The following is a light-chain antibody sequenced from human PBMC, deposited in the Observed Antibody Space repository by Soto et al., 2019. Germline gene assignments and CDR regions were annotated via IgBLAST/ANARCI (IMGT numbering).Light chain of an antibody. CDR3: QQNLGVHT. V-gene: IGKV3-20*01. J-gene: IGKJ1*01. Sequence: EIVLTQSPGTLSLSPGERATLSCRASQSLTNNYFAWYQQKPGRALRLLIYDASNRATGIPARFSGSGSGTDFTLTISSLEPEDSAVYYCQQNLGVHTFGQGTKVDIK. CDR2: DAS. CDR1: QSLTNNY.